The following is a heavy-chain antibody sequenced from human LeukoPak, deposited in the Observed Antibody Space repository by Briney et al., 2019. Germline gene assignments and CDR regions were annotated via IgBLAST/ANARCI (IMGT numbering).Heavy chain of an antibody. CDR2: ISYDGSNK. J-gene: IGHJ5*02. CDR3: GRETSLLWLATHVS. Sequence: GGSLRLSCAASGFTFSSYAMHWVRQAPGKGLGWVAFISYDGSNKYYADSVKGRFTISRDNANNTLYLQMNSLRAKDTTVYYCGRETSLLWLATHVSWGEGTLVTVSS. CDR1: GFTFSSYA. D-gene: IGHD3-10*01. V-gene: IGHV3-30-3*01.